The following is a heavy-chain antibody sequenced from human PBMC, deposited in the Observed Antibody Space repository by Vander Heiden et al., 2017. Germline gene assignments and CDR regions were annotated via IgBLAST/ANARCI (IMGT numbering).Heavy chain of an antibody. Sequence: VQLVESGGGVVQPGRSLRLSCAASGFTFSSYGMHWVRQDPGKGLEWVAVIWYDGSNKYYADSVKGRFTISRDNSKNTLYLQMNSLRAEDTAVYYCARWAKDPDSGYDFNDAFDIWGQGTMVTVSS. CDR3: ARWAKDPDSGYDFNDAFDI. CDR2: IWYDGSNK. CDR1: GFTFSSYG. D-gene: IGHD5-12*01. J-gene: IGHJ3*02. V-gene: IGHV3-33*01.